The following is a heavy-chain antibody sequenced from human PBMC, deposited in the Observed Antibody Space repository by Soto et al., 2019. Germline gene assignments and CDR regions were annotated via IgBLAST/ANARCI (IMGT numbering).Heavy chain of an antibody. J-gene: IGHJ4*02. Sequence: ASVKVSCKASGYTFTGYYMHWVRQAPGQGLEWMGWINPNSGGTNYAQKFQGWVTMTRDTSISTAYMELSRLRSDDTAVYYCARTYCSGGSCYSLDYWGQGTLVTVSS. V-gene: IGHV1-2*04. CDR1: GYTFTGYY. CDR2: INPNSGGT. D-gene: IGHD2-15*01. CDR3: ARTYCSGGSCYSLDY.